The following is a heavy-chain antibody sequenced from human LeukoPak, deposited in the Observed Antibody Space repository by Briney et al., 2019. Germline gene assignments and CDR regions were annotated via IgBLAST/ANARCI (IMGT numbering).Heavy chain of an antibody. CDR2: IYYSGST. CDR3: ARRPWYYYDSSGSDY. V-gene: IGHV4-59*05. D-gene: IGHD3-22*01. CDR1: GDSITSYY. J-gene: IGHJ4*02. Sequence: SETLSLTCTVSGDSITSYYWSWIRQPPGKGLEWIGSIYYSGSTYYNPSLKSRVTISVDTSKNQFSLKLSSVTAADTAVYYCARRPWYYYDSSGSDYWGQGTLVTVSS.